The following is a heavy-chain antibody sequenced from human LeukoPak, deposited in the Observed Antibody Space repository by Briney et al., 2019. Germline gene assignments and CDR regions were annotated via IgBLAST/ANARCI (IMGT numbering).Heavy chain of an antibody. V-gene: IGHV5-51*01. Sequence: GESLKISCKGSGYSFTSYWIGWVRRMPGKGLEWMGIIYPGDSDTRYSPSFQGQVTISADKSISTAYLQWSSLKASDTAMYYCARRLAYYYGSGSYYGFDYWGQGTLATVSS. J-gene: IGHJ4*02. CDR3: ARRLAYYYGSGSYYGFDY. CDR1: GYSFTSYW. CDR2: IYPGDSDT. D-gene: IGHD3-10*01.